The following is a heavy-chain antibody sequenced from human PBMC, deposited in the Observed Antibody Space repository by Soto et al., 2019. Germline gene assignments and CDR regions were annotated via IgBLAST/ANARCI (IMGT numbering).Heavy chain of an antibody. CDR1: GGSFSGYY. CDR3: ARVCPIYCSGGSCYSYYYYYMDV. V-gene: IGHV4-34*01. J-gene: IGHJ6*03. D-gene: IGHD2-15*01. Sequence: TSETLSLTCAVYGGSFSGYYWSWIRQPPEKGLEWIGEINHSGSTTYNPSLKSRVTISVDTSKNQFSLKLSSVTAADTAVYYCARVCPIYCSGGSCYSYYYYYMDVWGKGTTVTVSS. CDR2: INHSGST.